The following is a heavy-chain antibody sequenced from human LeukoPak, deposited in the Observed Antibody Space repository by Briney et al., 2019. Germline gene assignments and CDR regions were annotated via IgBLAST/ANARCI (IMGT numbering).Heavy chain of an antibody. CDR2: IYHSGST. Sequence: SETLSLACTVSGYSISSGYYWGWIRQPPGKGLEWIGSIYHSGSTYYNPSLKSRVTISVDTSKNQFSLKLSSVTAADTAVYFCARAYRSSWYANWFDPWGQGTLVTVSS. CDR1: GYSISSGYY. J-gene: IGHJ5*02. D-gene: IGHD6-13*01. CDR3: ARAYRSSWYANWFDP. V-gene: IGHV4-38-2*02.